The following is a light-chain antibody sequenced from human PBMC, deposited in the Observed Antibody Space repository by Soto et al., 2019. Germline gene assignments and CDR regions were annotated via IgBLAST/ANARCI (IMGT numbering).Light chain of an antibody. V-gene: IGKV1-5*03. CDR3: QQYNTYPWT. CDR2: KAS. J-gene: IGKJ1*01. CDR1: QSISSW. Sequence: DIQMTQSPSTLSASVGDRVTITCRASQSISSWLAWYQQKPGKAPKLLIYKASSVETGVPSRFSGSGSGTEFTLTISSLQPDDFTTYYCQQYNTYPWTFGQGTKVEIK.